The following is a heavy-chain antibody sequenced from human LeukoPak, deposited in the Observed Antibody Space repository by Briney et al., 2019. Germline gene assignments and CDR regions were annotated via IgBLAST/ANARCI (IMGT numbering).Heavy chain of an antibody. J-gene: IGHJ4*02. D-gene: IGHD4-17*01. CDR2: ISYDGSNK. CDR3: ASLDYGDYTENFDY. Sequence: GGSLRLSCAASGFTFSSYAMHWVRQAPGKGLEWVAVISYDGSNKYYADSVKGRFTISRDNSKSTLYLQMNSLRAEDTAVYYCASLDYGDYTENFDYWGQGTLVTVSS. CDR1: GFTFSSYA. V-gene: IGHV3-30-3*01.